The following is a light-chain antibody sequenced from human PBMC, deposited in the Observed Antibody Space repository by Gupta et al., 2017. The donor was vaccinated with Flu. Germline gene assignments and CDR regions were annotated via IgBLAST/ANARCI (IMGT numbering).Light chain of an antibody. Sequence: TSDVATYNFDSCFQQHPGKAPKFMSYHVSQRPSGLPDRSSGSKSGNTASLTISGLEAEDEAHYCCCSYAGSYTWVFGGGTMLTVL. CDR3: CSYAGSYTWV. CDR1: TSDVATYNF. V-gene: IGLV2-11*03. CDR2: HVS. J-gene: IGLJ3*02.